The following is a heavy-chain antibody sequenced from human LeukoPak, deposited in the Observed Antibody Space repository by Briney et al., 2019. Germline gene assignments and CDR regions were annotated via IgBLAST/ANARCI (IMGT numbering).Heavy chain of an antibody. J-gene: IGHJ4*02. V-gene: IGHV1-69*04. CDR2: IIPILGIA. D-gene: IGHD4-17*01. CDR3: ALIISIPSYGDYHPHDY. CDR1: GGTFSSYA. Sequence: ASVKVSCKASGGTFSSYAISWVRQAPGQGLEWMGRIIPILGIANYAQKFQGRVTITADKSTSTAYMELSSLRSEDTAVYYCALIISIPSYGDYHPHDYWGQGTLVTVSS.